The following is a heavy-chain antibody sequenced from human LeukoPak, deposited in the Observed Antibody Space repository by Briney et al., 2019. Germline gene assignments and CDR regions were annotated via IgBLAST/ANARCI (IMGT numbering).Heavy chain of an antibody. CDR1: GFTFSSYA. Sequence: GGSLRLSCAASGFTFSSYAMSWVRQAPGKGLEWVSTVSGGGGTTYYADSVKGRFTISRDNSKNTLFLQMNSLRAEDTAVYYCARASTFDYWGQGTLVTVPS. CDR2: VSGGGGTT. V-gene: IGHV3-23*01. CDR3: ARASTFDY. D-gene: IGHD2-2*01. J-gene: IGHJ4*02.